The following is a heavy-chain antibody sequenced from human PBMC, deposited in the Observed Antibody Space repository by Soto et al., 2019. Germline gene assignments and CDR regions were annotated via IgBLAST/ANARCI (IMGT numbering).Heavy chain of an antibody. CDR3: ARGSYSRPYGMDV. D-gene: IGHD6-13*01. J-gene: IGHJ6*02. V-gene: IGHV4-59*01. CDR2: IYYSGST. CDR1: GGSISSYY. Sequence: PSETLSLTCTVSGGSISSYYWSWIRQPPGKGLEWIGYIYYSGSTNYNPSLKSRVTISVDTSKNQFSLKLSSVTAADTAVYYCARGSYSRPYGMDVWGQGTTVTVSS.